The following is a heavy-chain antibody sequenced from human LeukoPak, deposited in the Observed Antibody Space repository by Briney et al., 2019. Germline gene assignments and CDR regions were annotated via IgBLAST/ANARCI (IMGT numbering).Heavy chain of an antibody. Sequence: SETLPLTCIVSAGFISSSSYYWGWIRQPPGKGLEWIGSISYSGSTYYNPSLKSRVTIFVDTSKNQFSLKLTSVTAADTAVYYCGRSYCSSTSCYGVGAFDIWGQGTTVTVSS. V-gene: IGHV4-39*01. CDR2: ISYSGST. J-gene: IGHJ3*02. CDR1: AGFISSSSYY. CDR3: GRSYCSSTSCYGVGAFDI. D-gene: IGHD2-2*01.